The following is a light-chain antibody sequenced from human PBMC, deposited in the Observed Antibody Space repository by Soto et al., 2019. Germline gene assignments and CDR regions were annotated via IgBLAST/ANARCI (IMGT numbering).Light chain of an antibody. CDR3: QSTDRSGTYPV. CDR2: QDT. J-gene: IGLJ2*01. Sequence: YELTQPPSVSVSPGQTARITCSGDALPKQYAYWYQRKPGQAPVLVIYQDTERPSGIPERFSGSTSGTTVTLTISGVQADDEADYFCQSTDRSGTYPVFGGGTKLTVL. CDR1: ALPKQY. V-gene: IGLV3-25*03.